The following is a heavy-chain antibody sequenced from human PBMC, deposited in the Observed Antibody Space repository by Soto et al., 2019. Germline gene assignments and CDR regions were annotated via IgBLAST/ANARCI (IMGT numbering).Heavy chain of an antibody. CDR3: ARDPKTSGGQHWAFNYFDS. D-gene: IGHD7-27*01. Sequence: GGSLRLSCAASGFSFSISPMHWVRHAPGKGPEWVALISYDGTNKFYADSVKGRFTISRDNSKSTLYLQVDSLRPEDAAVYYCARDPKTSGGQHWAFNYFDSWGQGTLVTVSS. CDR2: ISYDGTNK. J-gene: IGHJ4*02. CDR1: GFSFSISP. V-gene: IGHV3-30-3*01.